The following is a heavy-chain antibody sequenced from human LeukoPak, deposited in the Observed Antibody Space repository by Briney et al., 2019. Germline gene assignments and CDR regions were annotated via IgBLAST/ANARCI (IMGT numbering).Heavy chain of an antibody. D-gene: IGHD6-13*01. V-gene: IGHV3-21*01. J-gene: IGHJ4*02. CDR2: ISSSSSYI. CDR3: ARIASHSSSWYDGGY. CDR1: GSTFSSYS. Sequence: GGSLRLSCAASGSTFSSYSMNWVRQAPGKGLEWVSSISSSSSYIYYADSVKGRFTISRDNAKNSLYLQMNSLRAEDTGVYYCARIASHSSSWYDGGYWGQGTLVTVSS.